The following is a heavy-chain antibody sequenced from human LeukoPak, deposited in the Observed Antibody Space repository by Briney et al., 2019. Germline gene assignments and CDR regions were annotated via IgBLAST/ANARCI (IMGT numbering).Heavy chain of an antibody. CDR3: AKEGTPQVSTWYDL. CDR2: ISYEGGTQ. Sequence: GGSLRLSCAASGVTLSPYGMHWVRQAPGKGLEWGAVISYEGGTQHYADSVKGRFIISRDNPRNTLYLQMNLLRTEDTAVYYCAKEGTPQVSTWYDLWGQGTQVIVSS. CDR1: GVTLSPYG. J-gene: IGHJ5*02. D-gene: IGHD3-10*01. V-gene: IGHV3-30*18.